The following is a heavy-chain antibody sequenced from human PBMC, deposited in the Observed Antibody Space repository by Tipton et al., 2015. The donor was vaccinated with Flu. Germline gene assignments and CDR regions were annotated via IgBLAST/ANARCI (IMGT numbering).Heavy chain of an antibody. CDR2: IYYSGST. J-gene: IGHJ3*02. Sequence: LRLSCTVSGGSISSSSYYWGWIRQPPGKGLEWIGSIYYSGSTYYNPSLKSRVTISVDTSKNQFSLKLSSVTVADTAVYYCASSPVGAFDIWGQGTMVTVSS. D-gene: IGHD1-26*01. V-gene: IGHV4-39*07. CDR3: ASSPVGAFDI. CDR1: GGSISSSSYY.